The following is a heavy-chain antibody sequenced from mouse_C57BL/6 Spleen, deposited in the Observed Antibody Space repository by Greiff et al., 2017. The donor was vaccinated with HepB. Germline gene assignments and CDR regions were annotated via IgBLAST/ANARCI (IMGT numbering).Heavy chain of an antibody. D-gene: IGHD2-1*01. Sequence: EVQLQQSGAELVKPGASVKLSCTASGCNIKDYYMHWVKQRTEQGLEWIGRIDPEDGETKYEPKFQGKATITADKSSNTAYLQLSSLTSEDTAVYYWARGGYCNPYFDYWGQGTTLTVSS. CDR1: GCNIKDYY. CDR3: ARGGYCNPYFDY. J-gene: IGHJ2*01. V-gene: IGHV14-2*01. CDR2: IDPEDGET.